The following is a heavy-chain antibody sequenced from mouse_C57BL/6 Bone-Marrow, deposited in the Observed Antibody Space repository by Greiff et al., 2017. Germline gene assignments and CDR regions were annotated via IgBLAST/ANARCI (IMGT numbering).Heavy chain of an antibody. CDR2: IDPSDSYT. J-gene: IGHJ4*01. CDR1: GYTFTSYW. V-gene: IGHV1-59*01. Sequence: QVQLKQPGAELVRPGTSVKLSCKASGYTFTSYWMHWVKQRPGQGLEWIGVIDPSDSYTNYNQKFKGKATLTVDTSSSTAYMQLSSLTSEDSAVYYCASGRLWLRRRAMDYWGQGTSVTVSS. D-gene: IGHD2-2*01. CDR3: ASGRLWLRRRAMDY.